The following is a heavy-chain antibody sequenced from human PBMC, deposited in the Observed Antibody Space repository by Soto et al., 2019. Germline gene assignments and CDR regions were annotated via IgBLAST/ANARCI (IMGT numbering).Heavy chain of an antibody. CDR1: GGSVNTAGYS. D-gene: IGHD3-10*01. Sequence: SETLSLTCAVSGGSVNTAGYSWSWIRQPPGKGLEWIGYIYHSGSAYYNPSLKSRVTISLDRSNNHFSLKLISVTAADTAVYYCAKGAITMVRGVSAYYYYGMDVWGQGTTVTVSS. V-gene: IGHV4-30-2*01. CDR2: IYHSGSA. CDR3: AKGAITMVRGVSAYYYYGMDV. J-gene: IGHJ6*02.